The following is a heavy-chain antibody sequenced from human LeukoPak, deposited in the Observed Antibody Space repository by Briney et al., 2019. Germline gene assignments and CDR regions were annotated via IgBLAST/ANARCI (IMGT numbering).Heavy chain of an antibody. Sequence: GGSLRLSCAASGFSISSRYLSWVRQAPGKGLVWVSALHSGGHTFYADSVRGRFSISRDISKNTLYLQMTDLGAEDTALYYCVRGLSGVSAWYFDLWGRGTLVTVSS. J-gene: IGHJ2*01. V-gene: IGHV3-53*01. CDR2: LHSGGHT. CDR3: VRGLSGVSAWYFDL. CDR1: GFSISSRY. D-gene: IGHD7-27*01.